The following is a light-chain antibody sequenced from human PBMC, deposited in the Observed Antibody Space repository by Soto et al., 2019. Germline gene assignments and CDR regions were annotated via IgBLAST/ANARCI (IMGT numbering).Light chain of an antibody. CDR1: NSNIGAGFD. V-gene: IGLV1-40*01. Sequence: QSVLPQPPSVSGAPGQRVTISCTGSNSNIGAGFDVHWYQQFPGTAPKLLIYRNNQRPSGVPDRFSGSKSGTSASLAITGLQAEDEADYYCQSFWVFGGGTKVTVL. J-gene: IGLJ2*01. CDR3: QSFWV. CDR2: RNN.